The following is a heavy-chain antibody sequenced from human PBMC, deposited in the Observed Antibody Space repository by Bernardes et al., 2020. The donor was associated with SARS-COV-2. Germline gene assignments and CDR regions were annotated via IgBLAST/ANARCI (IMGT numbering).Heavy chain of an antibody. CDR1: GFSLSTSGVG. V-gene: IGHV2-5*02. D-gene: IGHD6-13*01. Sequence: SGSTLLKPTQTLTLTCTFSGFSLSTSGVGVGWIRQPPGKALEWLALIYWDDDKRYSPSLKSRLTITKDTSKNQVVLTMTNMDPVDTATYYCAHVNRLAAAENWFDPWGQGTLVTVSS. CDR2: IYWDDDK. J-gene: IGHJ5*02. CDR3: AHVNRLAAAENWFDP.